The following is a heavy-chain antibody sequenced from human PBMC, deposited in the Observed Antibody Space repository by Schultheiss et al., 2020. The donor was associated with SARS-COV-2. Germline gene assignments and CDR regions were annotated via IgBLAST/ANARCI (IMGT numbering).Heavy chain of an antibody. D-gene: IGHD6-13*01. J-gene: IGHJ5*02. CDR1: GGSFSGYY. V-gene: IGHV4-59*10. Sequence: SETLSLTCAVYGGSFSGYYWSWIRQPPGKGLEWIGRIYTSGSTNYNPSLKSRVTMSVDTSKNQFSLKLSSVTAADTAVYYCARGRGSSRYPNWFDPWGQGTLVTVSS. CDR2: IYTSGST. CDR3: ARGRGSSRYPNWFDP.